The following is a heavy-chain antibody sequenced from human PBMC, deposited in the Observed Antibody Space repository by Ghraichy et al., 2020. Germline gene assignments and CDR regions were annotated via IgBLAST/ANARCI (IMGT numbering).Heavy chain of an antibody. CDR1: GFTFTNYA. CDR3: ARKGGSCGGDCFLDFDL. J-gene: IGHJ2*01. V-gene: IGHV3-48*02. D-gene: IGHD2-21*02. Sequence: GGSLRLSCVASGFTFTNYAINWVRQAPGKGLEWVSYIDNGKRPTIYYAGSVRGRFTISRDNGRNSVYLQMNSLREEDTAVYYCARKGGSCGGDCFLDFDLCGRGTLVTVSS. CDR2: IDNGKRPTI.